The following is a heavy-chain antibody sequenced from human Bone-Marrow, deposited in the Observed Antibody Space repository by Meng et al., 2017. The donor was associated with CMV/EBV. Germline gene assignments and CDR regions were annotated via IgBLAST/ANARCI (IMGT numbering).Heavy chain of an antibody. Sequence: FSRYAISWGRQAPGQGLEWMGGIIPIFGTANYAQKFQGRVTITADKSTSTAYIGLSSLRSEDTAVYYCARGVSYDSSGYYSGLDWFDPWGQGTLVTVSS. CDR3: ARGVSYDSSGYYSGLDWFDP. V-gene: IGHV1-69*06. CDR2: IIPIFGTA. D-gene: IGHD3-22*01. CDR1: FSRYA. J-gene: IGHJ5*02.